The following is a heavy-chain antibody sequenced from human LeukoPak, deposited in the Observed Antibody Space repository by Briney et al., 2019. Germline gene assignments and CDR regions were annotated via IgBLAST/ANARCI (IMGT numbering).Heavy chain of an antibody. Sequence: ASVKVSCKASGYTVTSYYMHWVRQAPGQGLEWMGILNPSGGSSSYAQKFQGRATLTRATSTGTVYMELSSLRSEDTAVYYCARGAAAYYDFWSGFSWFDPWGQGTLVTVSS. CDR2: LNPSGGSS. CDR3: ARGAAAYYDFWSGFSWFDP. J-gene: IGHJ5*02. D-gene: IGHD3-3*01. CDR1: GYTVTSYY. V-gene: IGHV1-46*01.